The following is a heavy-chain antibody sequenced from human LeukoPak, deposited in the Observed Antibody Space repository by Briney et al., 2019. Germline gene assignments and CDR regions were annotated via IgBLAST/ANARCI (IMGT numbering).Heavy chain of an antibody. CDR2: IKSDGST. J-gene: IGHJ1*01. D-gene: IGHD3-22*01. CDR3: ARAPSEIGGYYPEYFRH. CDR1: GFTFSSYW. Sequence: GGSLRLSCAASGFTFSSYWMHWVRQAPGKGLVWVSRIKSDGSTNYADSVKGRFTISRDNAKNTVSLQMNSLRTEDTGVYHCARAPSEIGGYYPEYFRHWGQGTLVTVSS. V-gene: IGHV3-74*01.